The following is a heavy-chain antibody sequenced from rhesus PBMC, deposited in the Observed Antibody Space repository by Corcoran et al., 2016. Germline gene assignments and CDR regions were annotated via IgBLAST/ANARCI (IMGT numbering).Heavy chain of an antibody. CDR3: AREVGHYNRYFDY. CDR1: GGSISDDYY. J-gene: IGHJ4*01. Sequence: QVQLQESGPGLVKPSETLSLTCAVSGGSISDDYYWSWIRQPPGKGLEWIGYIYGRGGGTNYNASLKNRVTISIDTSKNQFSLKLRSVTAADTAVYYCAREVGHYNRYFDYWGQGVLVTVSS. V-gene: IGHV4-106*01. D-gene: IGHD1-26*01. CDR2: IYGRGGGT.